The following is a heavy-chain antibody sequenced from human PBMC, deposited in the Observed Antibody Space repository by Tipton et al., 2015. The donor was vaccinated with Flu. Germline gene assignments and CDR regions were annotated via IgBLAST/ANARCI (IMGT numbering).Heavy chain of an antibody. CDR2: IYTSGST. J-gene: IGHJ3*02. D-gene: IGHD1-20*01. Sequence: PGLVKPSQTLSLTCTVSGGSISSGSYYWSWIRQPAGKGLEWIGRIYTSGSTNYNPSLKSRVTISVDTSKNQFSLKLSSVTAADTAVYYCASMGAYNWNDFAFDIWGQGTMVTVSS. V-gene: IGHV4-61*02. CDR1: GGSISSGSYY. CDR3: ASMGAYNWNDFAFDI.